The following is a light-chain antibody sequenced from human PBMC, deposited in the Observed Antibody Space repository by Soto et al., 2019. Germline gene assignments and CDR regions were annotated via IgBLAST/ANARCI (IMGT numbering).Light chain of an antibody. CDR1: QSVPGNY. Sequence: EIVLTQSPRTLSLSPGERATLSCRASQSVPGNYLAWLQQKPGQAPRVLIYGVSMRATGIPDRFSGSGSGTDFTLTISRLEPEDFAVYFCQQYTSPPWTLGQGTKVETK. J-gene: IGKJ1*01. CDR3: QQYTSPPWT. V-gene: IGKV3-20*01. CDR2: GVS.